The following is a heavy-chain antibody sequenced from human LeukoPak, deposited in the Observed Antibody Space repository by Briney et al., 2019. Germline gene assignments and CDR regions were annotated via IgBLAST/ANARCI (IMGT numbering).Heavy chain of an antibody. CDR1: GGSISSSSYY. CDR2: IYYSGST. V-gene: IGHV4-39*07. J-gene: IGHJ3*02. D-gene: IGHD2-15*01. Sequence: SETLSLTCTVSGGSISSSSYYWGWIRQPPGKGLEWIGSIYYSGSTYYNPSLKSRVTISVDTSKNQFSLKLSSVTAADTAVYYCARLNRGVVAATSAFDIWAQGTMVTVFS. CDR3: ARLNRGVVAATSAFDI.